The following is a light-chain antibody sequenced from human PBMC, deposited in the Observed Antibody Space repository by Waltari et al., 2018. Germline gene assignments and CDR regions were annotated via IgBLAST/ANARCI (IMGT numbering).Light chain of an antibody. CDR3: QQYYTTPCT. CDR1: QSVFSSTNSNNY. J-gene: IGKJ2*02. V-gene: IGKV4-1*01. Sequence: IVLTQSQDSLPLPLGERATISCRCSQSVFSSTNSNNYLAWYQQRPGQPPKLLFYWASTRVSGVPDRFDGSGSGTDFTLTISSLQAEDLAVYYCQQYYTTPCTFGQGTRLEIK. CDR2: WAS.